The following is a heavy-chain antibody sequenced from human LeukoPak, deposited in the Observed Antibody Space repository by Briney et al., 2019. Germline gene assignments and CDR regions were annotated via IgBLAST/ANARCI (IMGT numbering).Heavy chain of an antibody. V-gene: IGHV1-18*01. Sequence: GASVKVSCKASGYTFTSYGISWVRQAPGQGLEWMGWISAYNGNTNYAQKLQGRVTMTTDTSTSTAYMELRSLRSDDTAVYYCARDGLYGSGSLYFMDVWGKGTTVTISS. CDR3: ARDGLYGSGSLYFMDV. CDR2: ISAYNGNT. D-gene: IGHD3-10*01. CDR1: GYTFTSYG. J-gene: IGHJ6*03.